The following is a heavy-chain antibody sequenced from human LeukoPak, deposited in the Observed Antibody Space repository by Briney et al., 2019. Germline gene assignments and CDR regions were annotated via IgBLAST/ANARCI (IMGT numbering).Heavy chain of an antibody. D-gene: IGHD1-1*01. V-gene: IGHV4-59*01. CDR2: IYYSGST. J-gene: IGHJ3*02. CDR3: ARGNDAFDI. CDR1: GGSISSYY. Sequence: SETLSLTCTVSGGSISSYYWSWIRQPPGKGLEWIGYIYYSGSTNYNPSLKSRVTISVDTSKNQFSLTLSSVTAADTAVYHCARGNDAFDIWGQGTMVTVSS.